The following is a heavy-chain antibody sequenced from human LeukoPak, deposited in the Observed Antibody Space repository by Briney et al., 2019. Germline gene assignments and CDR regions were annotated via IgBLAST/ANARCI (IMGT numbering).Heavy chain of an antibody. CDR2: IYYSGST. CDR1: GGSISSYY. V-gene: IGHV4-59*08. CDR3: SRQHGAYRFDP. Sequence: PSETLSLTCTVSGGSISSYYRSWIRQPPGKGLEWIGYIYYSGSTNYNPSLKSRVTISVDTSKNQFSLKLSSVTAADTAVYYCSRQHGAYRFDPWGQGTLVTVSS. D-gene: IGHD2-2*02. J-gene: IGHJ5*02.